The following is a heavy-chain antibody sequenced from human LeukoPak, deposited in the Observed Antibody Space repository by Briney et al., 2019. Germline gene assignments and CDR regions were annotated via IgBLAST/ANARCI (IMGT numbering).Heavy chain of an antibody. Sequence: SETLSLTCTVSGGSISSSSYYWGWIRQPPGKGLEWIGSIYYSGSTYYNPSRNTRGTISVDTSKNQFSLKLSAVTAPDTAVYYWARDLSYQGGNYFDYWGQGTLVTVSS. CDR1: GGSISSSSYY. D-gene: IGHD3-16*01. V-gene: IGHV4-39*07. J-gene: IGHJ4*02. CDR3: ARDLSYQGGNYFDY. CDR2: IYYSGST.